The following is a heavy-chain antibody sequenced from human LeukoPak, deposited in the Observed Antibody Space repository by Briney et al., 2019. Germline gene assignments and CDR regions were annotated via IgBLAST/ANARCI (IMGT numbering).Heavy chain of an antibody. CDR2: INPNSGGT. J-gene: IGHJ5*02. D-gene: IGHD5-18*01. V-gene: IGHV1-2*02. Sequence: GASVKVSCKASGYTFTGYYMHWVRQAPGQGLEWMGWINPNSGGTNYAQKFQGRVTMTRDTSISTAYMELSRLRSDDTAVYYCARASDTAMVHPDFVGSKNWFDPWGQGTLVTVSS. CDR3: ARASDTAMVHPDFVGSKNWFDP. CDR1: GYTFTGYY.